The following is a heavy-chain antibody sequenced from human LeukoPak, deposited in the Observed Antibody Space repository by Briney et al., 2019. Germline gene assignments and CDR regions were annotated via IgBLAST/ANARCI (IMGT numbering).Heavy chain of an antibody. CDR3: ARGGQSRYYSSTSCYYDY. CDR1: GFTFSSYA. CDR2: ISYDGSNK. Sequence: PGGSLRLSCAASGFTFSSYAMHWVRQAPGKGLEWVAVISYDGSNKYYADSVKGRFTISRDNSKNTLYLQMNSLRAEDTAVYYCARGGQSRYYSSTSCYYDYWGQGTLVTVSS. J-gene: IGHJ4*02. D-gene: IGHD2-2*01. V-gene: IGHV3-30-3*01.